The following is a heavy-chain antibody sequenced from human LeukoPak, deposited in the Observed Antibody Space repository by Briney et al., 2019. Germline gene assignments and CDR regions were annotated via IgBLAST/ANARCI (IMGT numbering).Heavy chain of an antibody. CDR3: ASSGSGSSIDY. D-gene: IGHD3-10*01. J-gene: IGHJ4*02. CDR1: GGSISSYY. Sequence: SETLSLTCTVSGGSISSYYWSWIRQPAGKGLEWIGRIYTSGSTNYNPSLKSRVTMSVDTSKNQFSLKLSSVTAADTAVYYCASSGSGSSIDYWAREPWSPSPQ. CDR2: IYTSGST. V-gene: IGHV4-4*07.